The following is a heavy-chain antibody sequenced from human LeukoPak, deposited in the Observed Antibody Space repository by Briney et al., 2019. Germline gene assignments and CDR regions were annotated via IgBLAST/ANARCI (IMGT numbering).Heavy chain of an antibody. V-gene: IGHV4-4*02. CDR1: GGPISSSNW. D-gene: IGHD3-10*01. Sequence: SETLSLTCAVSGGPISSSNWWSWVRQRPGKGLEWIGEIYHSGSTNYNPSLKSRVTISVDKSKNQFSLKLSSVTAADTAVYYCARGSDILLWFGELLYFNYYFDYWGQGTLVTVSS. CDR2: IYHSGST. J-gene: IGHJ4*02. CDR3: ARGSDILLWFGELLYFNYYFDY.